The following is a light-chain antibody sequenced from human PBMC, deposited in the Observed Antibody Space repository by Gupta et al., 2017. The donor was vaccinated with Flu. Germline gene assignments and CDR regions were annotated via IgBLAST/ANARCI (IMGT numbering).Light chain of an antibody. V-gene: IGKV1-5*03. J-gene: IGKJ1*01. CDR2: RAS. CDR1: QTINIF. CDR3: QQFHTYPWT. Sequence: PSTLSASVGDRVTIPCRASQTINIFLAWYQQRPGKAPKLLISRASNLESGVPSRFSGSGSGTEFTLTISSLQPDDFATYYCQQFHTYPWTFGHGTKVEIK.